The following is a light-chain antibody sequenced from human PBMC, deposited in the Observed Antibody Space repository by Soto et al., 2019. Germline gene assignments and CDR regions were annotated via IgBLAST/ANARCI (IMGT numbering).Light chain of an antibody. V-gene: IGLV1-40*01. CDR3: QSYDSSLSGSVV. CDR2: GNS. CDR1: SSNIGAGYD. J-gene: IGLJ2*01. Sequence: QSVLTQPPSVSGAPGQRVTISCTGSSSNIGAGYDVHWYQQLPGTAPKLLIYGNSNRPSGVPDRFSGSKSGTSASLASTGLQAEDEDDDYSQSYDSSLSGSVVFGGGTKLTVL.